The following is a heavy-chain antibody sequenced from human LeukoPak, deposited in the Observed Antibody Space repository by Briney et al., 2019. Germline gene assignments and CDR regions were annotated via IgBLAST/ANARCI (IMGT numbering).Heavy chain of an antibody. D-gene: IGHD2-2*01. CDR1: GGSISSGDYY. CDR3: ARVGDIVAAPPAFDY. V-gene: IGHV4-30-4*01. J-gene: IGHJ4*02. CDR2: IYYSGTT. Sequence: SETLSLTCTVSGGSISSGDYYWTWIRQPPGKGLEWIGYIYYSGTTYYNPSLESRLTISVDTSKNQFSLKLSSVTAADTAVYYCARVGDIVAAPPAFDYWGQGTLVTVSP.